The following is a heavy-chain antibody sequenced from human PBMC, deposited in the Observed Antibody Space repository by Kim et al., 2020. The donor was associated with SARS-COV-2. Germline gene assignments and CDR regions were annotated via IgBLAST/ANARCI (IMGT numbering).Heavy chain of an antibody. CDR1: GFTFSNYW. CDR3: ARAGNSRYRTGWFVDY. D-gene: IGHD6-19*01. CDR2: IQQDGSEK. Sequence: GGSLRLSCAASGFTFSNYWMSWVRQAPGKGLEWVATIQQDGSEKYYVDSVKGRFTISRDNAKNSLYLQLNSPRAEDTAVYYWARAGNSRYRTGWFVDYWGQGALVTVSS. J-gene: IGHJ4*02. V-gene: IGHV3-7*01.